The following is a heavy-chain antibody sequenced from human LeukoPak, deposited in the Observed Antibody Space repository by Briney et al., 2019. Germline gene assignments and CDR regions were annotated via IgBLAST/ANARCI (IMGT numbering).Heavy chain of an antibody. CDR2: IYHSGST. CDR1: GYSISSGYY. CDR3: ARGRMVRGGYWFDP. D-gene: IGHD3-10*01. J-gene: IGHJ5*02. V-gene: IGHV4-38-2*02. Sequence: SETLSLTCTVSGYSISSGYYWGWIRQPPGKGLEWIGSIYHSGSTYYNPSLKSRVTISVDTSKNQFSLKLSSVTAADTAVYYCARGRMVRGGYWFDPWGQGTLVTDSS.